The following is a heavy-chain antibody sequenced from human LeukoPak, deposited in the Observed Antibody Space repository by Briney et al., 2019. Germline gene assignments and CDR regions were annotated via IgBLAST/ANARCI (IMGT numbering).Heavy chain of an antibody. Sequence: SETLSLTCTVSGGSISSGSYYWSWIRQPAGKGLEWIGRIYTSGSTNYNPSLKSRVTISVDTSKNQFSLKLSSVTAADTAVYYCARLWYYYGSGYYFDYWGQGTLVTVSS. J-gene: IGHJ4*02. V-gene: IGHV4-61*02. CDR2: IYTSGST. CDR3: ARLWYYYGSGYYFDY. D-gene: IGHD3-10*01. CDR1: GGSISSGSYY.